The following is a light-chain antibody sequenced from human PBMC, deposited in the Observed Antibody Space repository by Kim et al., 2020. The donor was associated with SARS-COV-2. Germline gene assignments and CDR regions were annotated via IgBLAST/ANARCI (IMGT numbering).Light chain of an antibody. CDR2: DAS. Sequence: IQLTQSPSTLSASVGDRVTITCRASQSIGGWLAWYQQKPGRAPKLLIHDASSVESGVPSRFTGSGSETEFTLTISSLQPDDFATYYGQHHSTYPITFGPGTRLESK. V-gene: IGKV1-5*01. J-gene: IGKJ5*01. CDR3: QHHSTYPIT. CDR1: QSIGGW.